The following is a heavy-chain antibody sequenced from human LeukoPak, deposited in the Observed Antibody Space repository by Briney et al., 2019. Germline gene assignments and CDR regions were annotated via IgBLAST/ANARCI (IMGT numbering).Heavy chain of an antibody. V-gene: IGHV3-74*01. CDR1: GFTFSSYW. Sequence: GGSLRLSCAASGFTFSSYWIHWVRQAPGKGPVWVSRINGDGTDANYADSVRGRFTISRDNTKNTAYLQMNSLRAEDTAVYYCAPNWFDPWGQGTLVTVSS. CDR3: APNWFDP. J-gene: IGHJ5*02. CDR2: INGDGTDA.